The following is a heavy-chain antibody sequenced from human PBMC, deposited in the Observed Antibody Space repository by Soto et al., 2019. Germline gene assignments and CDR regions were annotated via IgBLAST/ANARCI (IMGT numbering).Heavy chain of an antibody. Sequence: QVQLVESGGGVVQPGRSLRLSCAASGFTFSNHGMHWLRQAPGKGLEWVAVISYDSSDKYYADSVKGRFTISRDNSKNTLYLQMNSLRLEDTAVYYCATWGEVAGGIFDYWGQGTLVTVSS. CDR2: ISYDSSDK. J-gene: IGHJ4*02. CDR1: GFTFSNHG. D-gene: IGHD6-19*01. V-gene: IGHV3-30*03. CDR3: ATWGEVAGGIFDY.